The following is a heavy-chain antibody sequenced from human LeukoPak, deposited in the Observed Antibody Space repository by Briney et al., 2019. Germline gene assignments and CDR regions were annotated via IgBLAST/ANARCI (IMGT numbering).Heavy chain of an antibody. CDR2: IKQDGSEK. J-gene: IGHJ4*02. D-gene: IGHD4-17*01. CDR1: GFTFSSYW. V-gene: IGHV3-7*01. Sequence: PGGSLRLSYAASGFTFSSYWMSWVRQAPGKGLEWVANIKQDGSEKYYVDSVKGRFTISRNNAKNSLYLRMNSLRAEDTAVYYCARDQTTVTTDYWGQGTLVTVSS. CDR3: ARDQTTVTTDY.